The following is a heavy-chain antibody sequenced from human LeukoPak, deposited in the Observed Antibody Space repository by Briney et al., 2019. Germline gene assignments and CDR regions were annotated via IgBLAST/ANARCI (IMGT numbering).Heavy chain of an antibody. V-gene: IGHV1-2*02. J-gene: IGHJ4*02. D-gene: IGHD2-15*01. CDR3: ARGARYCSGGSCLFDY. CDR2: INPNSGGT. CDR1: GYTFTGYY. Sequence: ASVKVSCKASGYTFTGYYTHWVRQAPGQGLEWMGWINPNSGGTNYAQKFQGRVTMTRDTSISTAYMELSRLRSDDTAVYYCARGARYCSGGSCLFDYWGQGTLVTVSS.